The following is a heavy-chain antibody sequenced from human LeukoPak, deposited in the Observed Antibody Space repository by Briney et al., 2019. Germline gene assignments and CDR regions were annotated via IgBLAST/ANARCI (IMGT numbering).Heavy chain of an antibody. CDR2: ISYSGNT. CDR1: GDSISSSNYY. Sequence: KPSETLSLTCTVSGDSISSSNYYWGWIRQPPGKGLEWIGSISYSGNTYYNPSLKSRVTISVDTSKNQFSLKLNSVTAADTAVYYCARPTPSGSYLNWFDPWGQGTLATVSS. J-gene: IGHJ5*02. V-gene: IGHV4-39*01. D-gene: IGHD1-26*01. CDR3: ARPTPSGSYLNWFDP.